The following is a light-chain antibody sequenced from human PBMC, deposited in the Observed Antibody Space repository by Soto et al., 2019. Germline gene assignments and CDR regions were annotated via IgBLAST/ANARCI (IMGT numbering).Light chain of an antibody. CDR2: NTD. J-gene: IGLJ3*02. V-gene: IGLV8-61*01. CDR1: SGSVSSTSY. CDR3: VLYLGSGISV. Sequence: QTVVTQEPSLSVSPGGTVTLTCGLTSGSVSSTSYPSWYQQTPGQPPRTLIYNTDTPSSGVPDRFSVSILGNKAALTITGAQADDECDYYCVLYLGSGISVFGGGTKLTVL.